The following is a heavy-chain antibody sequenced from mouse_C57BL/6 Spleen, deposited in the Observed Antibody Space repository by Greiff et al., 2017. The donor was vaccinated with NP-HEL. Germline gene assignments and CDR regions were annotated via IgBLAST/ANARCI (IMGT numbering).Heavy chain of an antibody. CDR2: ISDGGSYT. D-gene: IGHD2-4*01. Sequence: EVQGVESGGGLVKPGGSLKLSCAASGFTFSSYAMSWVRQTPEKRLEWVATISDGGSYTYYPDNVKGRFTISRDNAKNNLYLQMSHLKSEDTAMYYCARDKGLRSYAMDYWGQGTSVTVSS. CDR1: GFTFSSYA. CDR3: ARDKGLRSYAMDY. V-gene: IGHV5-4*01. J-gene: IGHJ4*01.